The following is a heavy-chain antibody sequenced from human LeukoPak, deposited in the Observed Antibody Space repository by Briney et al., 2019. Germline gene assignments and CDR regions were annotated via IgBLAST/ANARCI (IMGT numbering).Heavy chain of an antibody. J-gene: IGHJ4*02. Sequence: GASLRLSCAASGFTFSSYAMSWVRQAPGKGLGWVSAISGSGGSTYYADSVKGRFTISRDNSKNTLYLQMNSLRAEDTAVYYCAEQVGYFDYWGQGTLVTVSS. V-gene: IGHV3-23*01. CDR3: AEQVGYFDY. CDR1: GFTFSSYA. CDR2: ISGSGGST.